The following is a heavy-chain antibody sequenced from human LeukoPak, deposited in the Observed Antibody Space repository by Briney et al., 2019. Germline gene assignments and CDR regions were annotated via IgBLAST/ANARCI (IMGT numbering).Heavy chain of an antibody. CDR2: IKQDGSEK. V-gene: IGHV3-7*03. J-gene: IGHJ4*02. D-gene: IGHD2-15*01. CDR3: ARAGVLFGRDY. Sequence: GGSLRLSCAASGFRFSSYWMSWVRQAPGKGPEWVANIKQDGSEKSYVDSVKGRFTISRDNAKNSLYLQMNSLRAEDTAVYYCARAGVLFGRDYWGQGTLVTASS. CDR1: GFRFSSYW.